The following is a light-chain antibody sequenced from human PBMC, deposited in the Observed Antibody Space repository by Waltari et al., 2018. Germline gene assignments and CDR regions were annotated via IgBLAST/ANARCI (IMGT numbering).Light chain of an antibody. V-gene: IGLV8-61*01. J-gene: IGLJ3*02. CDR3: VLYMGRGVSV. CDR1: SGSVPTYSY. CDR2: NTK. Sequence: QTVVTQEPSLSVSPGGTITLTCDLTSGSVPTYSYPSWYKQNPGQAPRTLIYNTKSRSSGVPDRFSGSILGNKAALTITGAQADDESDYYCVLYMGRGVSVFGGGTKLTVL.